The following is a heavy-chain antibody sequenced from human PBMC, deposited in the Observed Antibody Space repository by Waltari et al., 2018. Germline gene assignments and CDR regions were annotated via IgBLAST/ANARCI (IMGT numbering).Heavy chain of an antibody. D-gene: IGHD2-15*01. J-gene: IGHJ4*02. V-gene: IGHV3-73*01. CDR2: IRSKANSYAT. CDR3: TNGYCSGGSCYLSIHY. Sequence: EVQLVESGGGLVQPGGSLKLSCAASGFTFSGSAMHWVRQASGNGLEWVGRIRSKANSYATAYAASVKGRFTISRDDSKNTAYLQMNSLKTEDTAVYYCTNGYCSGGSCYLSIHYWGQGTLVTVSS. CDR1: GFTFSGSA.